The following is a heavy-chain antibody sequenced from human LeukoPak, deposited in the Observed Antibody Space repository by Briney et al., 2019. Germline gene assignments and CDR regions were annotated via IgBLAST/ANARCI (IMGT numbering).Heavy chain of an antibody. CDR2: VYYSGRS. J-gene: IGHJ4*02. Sequence: PSETLSLTCTVSAGTISNYYWSWIRQPPGKKLKWIGYVYYSGRSNSNPSLESRVTISVAMSKNHFSLMLSPVTASDTAVYYSARLQGRGDNYLDYWGQGTLVTVSS. CDR3: ARLQGRGDNYLDY. CDR1: AGTISNYY. V-gene: IGHV4-59*08. D-gene: IGHD7-27*01.